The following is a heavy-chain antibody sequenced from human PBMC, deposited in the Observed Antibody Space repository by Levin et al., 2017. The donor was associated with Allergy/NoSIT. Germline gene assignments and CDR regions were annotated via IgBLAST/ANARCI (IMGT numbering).Heavy chain of an antibody. CDR1: GFILKNHW. CDR3: ARDMTPTY. CDR2: IKEDGNEI. Sequence: GGSPRLSCAASGFILKNHWMTWVRQAPGKGLEWVANIKEDGNEIYYVDSVMGRFTISRDNVKNSLFLHMNSLRAEDTAIYYCARDMTPTYWGQGTLVTVSS. D-gene: IGHD3-16*01. J-gene: IGHJ4*02. V-gene: IGHV3-7*01.